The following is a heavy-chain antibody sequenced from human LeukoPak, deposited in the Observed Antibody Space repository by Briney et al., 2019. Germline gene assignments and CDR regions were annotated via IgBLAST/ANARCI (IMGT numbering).Heavy chain of an antibody. J-gene: IGHJ4*02. D-gene: IGHD6-19*01. Sequence: SETLSLTCTVSGGSISSSSYYWSWIRQPPGKGLEWIGYIYYSGSTNYNPSLKSRVTISVDTSKNQFSLKLSSVTAADTAVYFCARRTGMTLNGWLRVIDYWGQGTLVTVSS. CDR1: GGSISSSSYY. CDR2: IYYSGST. V-gene: IGHV4-61*01. CDR3: ARRTGMTLNGWLRVIDY.